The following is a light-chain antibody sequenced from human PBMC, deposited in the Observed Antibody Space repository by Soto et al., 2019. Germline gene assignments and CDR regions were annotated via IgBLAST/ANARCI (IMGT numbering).Light chain of an antibody. V-gene: IGKV3-20*01. CDR1: QSVRTY. CDR3: QQYHNTPIT. CDR2: DAS. J-gene: IGKJ5*01. Sequence: EIVLTQSPVTLYLSTGERATLSCRASQSVRTYLAWYQVKPGQAPRLLIYDASSRASGIPDRFSGSGSGTDFTLTINRLEPEDFAVYYCQQYHNTPITFGQGTRLEIK.